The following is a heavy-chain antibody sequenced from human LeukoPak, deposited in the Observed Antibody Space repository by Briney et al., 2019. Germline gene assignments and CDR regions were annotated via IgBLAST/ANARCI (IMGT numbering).Heavy chain of an antibody. CDR2: IIPIFGTA. V-gene: IGHV1-69*05. CDR1: GGTFSSYA. CDR3: ATRQPPTPLSGSYPPLYYMDV. J-gene: IGHJ6*03. D-gene: IGHD1-26*01. Sequence: SVKVSCKASGGTFSSYAISWVRQAPGQGLEWMGGIIPIFGTANYAQKFQGRVTITTDESTSTAYMELSSLRSEDTAVYYCATRQPPTPLSGSYPPLYYMDVWGKGTTVTVSS.